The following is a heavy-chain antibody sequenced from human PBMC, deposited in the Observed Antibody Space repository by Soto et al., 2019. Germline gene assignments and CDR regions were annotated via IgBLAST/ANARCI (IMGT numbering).Heavy chain of an antibody. CDR2: ITSAGST. J-gene: IGHJ4*02. Sequence: EVQLLESGGDLAQPGGSLRLICAASGFTFSNYAMTWVRQSPGKGLEWVSTITSAGSTFYGDTVKGRFTISRDNSKSTLYLQMNSLGAEDTAVYHCAKTDKFHSQSSGWANRFDSWGQGTLVTVSS. V-gene: IGHV3-23*01. CDR3: AKTDKFHSQSSGWANRFDS. D-gene: IGHD6-19*01. CDR1: GFTFSNYA.